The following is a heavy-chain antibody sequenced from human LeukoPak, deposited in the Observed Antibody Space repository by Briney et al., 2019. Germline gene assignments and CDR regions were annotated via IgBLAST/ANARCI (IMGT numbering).Heavy chain of an antibody. V-gene: IGHV3-53*01. D-gene: IGHD2-2*01. CDR1: GFTVSSNY. CDR2: IYSGGST. Sequence: GVSLRLSCAASGFTVSSNYMSWVRQAPGKGLEWVSVIYSGGSTYYADSVKGRFTISRDNSKNTLYLQMNSLRAEDTAVYYCARAMRSQFRLYYYYYYMDVWGKGTTVTVSS. J-gene: IGHJ6*03. CDR3: ARAMRSQFRLYYYYYYMDV.